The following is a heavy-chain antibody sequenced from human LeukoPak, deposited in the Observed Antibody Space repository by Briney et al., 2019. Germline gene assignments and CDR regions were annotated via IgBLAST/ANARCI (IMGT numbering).Heavy chain of an antibody. V-gene: IGHV4-31*03. J-gene: IGHJ4*02. Sequence: SQTLSLTCTVSGGSISSGGYYWSWIRQHPGKGLEWIGYIYYSGSTYYNPSLKSRVTISVDTSKNQFSLKPSSVTAADTAVYYCARDSSAAGSFDYWGQGTLVTVSS. CDR3: ARDSSAAGSFDY. CDR1: GGSISSGGYY. CDR2: IYYSGST. D-gene: IGHD6-13*01.